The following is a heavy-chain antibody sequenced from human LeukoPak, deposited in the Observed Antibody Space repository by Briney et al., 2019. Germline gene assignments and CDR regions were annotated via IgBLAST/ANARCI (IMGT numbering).Heavy chain of an antibody. Sequence: GGSLRLSCAASGFTFSSYWMHWVRQAPGKGLVWVSRINTDGTSTSYADSVKGRFTISRDNAKNTMYLQMNSLRAEDTAVYYCVRGSSSSPVYYYYYYMDVWGKGTTVTVSS. J-gene: IGHJ6*03. CDR2: INTDGTST. CDR3: VRGSSSSPVYYYYYYMDV. CDR1: GFTFSSYW. D-gene: IGHD6-6*01. V-gene: IGHV3-74*01.